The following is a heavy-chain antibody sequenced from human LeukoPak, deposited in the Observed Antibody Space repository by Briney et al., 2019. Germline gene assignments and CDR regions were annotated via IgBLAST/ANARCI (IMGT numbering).Heavy chain of an antibody. CDR3: SRGLHDYGDSNYYFDQ. Sequence: GGSLRLSCAASGFTFSSYAMSWVRQAPGKGLEFIAFIRKKGYGETTDYAASVRGRFTVSRDDAKSVAYLQMNSLKTEDTALYYCSRGLHDYGDSNYYFDQWGRGTLVIVSS. CDR2: IRKKGYGETT. J-gene: IGHJ4*02. CDR1: GFTFSSYA. D-gene: IGHD4-17*01. V-gene: IGHV3-49*04.